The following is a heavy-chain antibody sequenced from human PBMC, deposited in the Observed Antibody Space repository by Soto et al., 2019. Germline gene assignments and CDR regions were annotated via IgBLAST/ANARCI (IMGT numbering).Heavy chain of an antibody. CDR1: GFTFDDYA. J-gene: IGHJ4*02. V-gene: IGHV3-30*18. D-gene: IGHD1-1*01. CDR2: TSYDGINT. CDR3: AKDRDYHATTIGY. Sequence: GWSLRLSCAASGFTFDDYAMHWVRQAPGKGLQWLAMTSYDGINTYYADSVKGRFTISRDNSKNMLYLQMNSLRAEDTAVYLCAKDRDYHATTIGYWGQGTLVTVSS.